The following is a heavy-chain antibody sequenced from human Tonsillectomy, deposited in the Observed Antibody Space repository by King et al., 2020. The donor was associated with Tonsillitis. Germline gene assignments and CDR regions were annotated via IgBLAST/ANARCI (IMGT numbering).Heavy chain of an antibody. V-gene: IGHV3-23*04. CDR2: MSGAGART. J-gene: IGHJ6*02. CDR1: GFTFSTYA. Sequence: VQLVESGGGLVQPGGSLRLSCAASGFTFSTYAMTWVRQAPGKGLEWVSVMSGAGARTYHADSVKGRFTISRDNSKSTLYLQMDSLRAEDTAVYYWAKCPYDFWSGGLYYAMDVWGQGTTVTVSS. CDR3: AKCPYDFWSGGLYYAMDV. D-gene: IGHD3-3*01.